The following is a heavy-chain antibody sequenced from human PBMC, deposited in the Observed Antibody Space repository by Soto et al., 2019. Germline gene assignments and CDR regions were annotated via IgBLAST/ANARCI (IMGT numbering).Heavy chain of an antibody. Sequence: QVQLVQSGAEVKKPGASVKVSCKASGYTFTGYYMHWVRQAPGQGLEWMGWINPNSGGTNYAQKFQGWVTMTRDTSISTAYMELSRLRSDDTAVYYCATVIWFGELLGPFDYWGQGTLVTVSS. D-gene: IGHD3-10*01. V-gene: IGHV1-2*04. CDR2: INPNSGGT. CDR3: ATVIWFGELLGPFDY. CDR1: GYTFTGYY. J-gene: IGHJ4*02.